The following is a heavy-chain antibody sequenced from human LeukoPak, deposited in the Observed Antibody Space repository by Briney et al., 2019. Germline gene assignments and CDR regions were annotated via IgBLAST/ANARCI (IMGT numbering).Heavy chain of an antibody. CDR3: ARGTTVVTFDY. Sequence: PSETLPLTCAVYGGSFSGYYWSWIRQPPGKGLEWIGEINHSGSTNYNPSLKSRVTISVDTSKNQFSLKLSSVTAADTAVYYCARGTTVVTFDYWGQGTLVTVSS. J-gene: IGHJ4*02. CDR2: INHSGST. CDR1: GGSFSGYY. V-gene: IGHV4-34*01. D-gene: IGHD4-23*01.